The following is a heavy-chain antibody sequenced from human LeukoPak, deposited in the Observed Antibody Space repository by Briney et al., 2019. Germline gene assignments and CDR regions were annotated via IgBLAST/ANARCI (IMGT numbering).Heavy chain of an antibody. D-gene: IGHD6-13*01. CDR3: ARDYSRTSIDY. J-gene: IGHJ4*02. V-gene: IGHV1-2*02. CDR2: INPNSGGT. Sequence: APVKVSCKASGYTFTGYYIHWVRQAPGQGLEWMGWINPNSGGTNYAQKFQGRVTMTRDTSISTAYMELSRLRSDDTAVYYCARDYSRTSIDYWGQETLVTVSS. CDR1: GYTFTGYY.